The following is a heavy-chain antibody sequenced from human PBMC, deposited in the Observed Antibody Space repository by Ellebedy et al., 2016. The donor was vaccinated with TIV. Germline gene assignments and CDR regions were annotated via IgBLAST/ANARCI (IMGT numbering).Heavy chain of an antibody. J-gene: IGHJ4*02. V-gene: IGHV4-59*01. D-gene: IGHD1-20*01. CDR1: GDSISGYY. Sequence: MPSETLSLTCTVSGDSISGYYWSWIRQHPGKRLEWIASIYYSGYTNHNTSLKSRVTVSFDTSKNQFSLKLSSVTAADTAVYYCAGMPYNWNDELDHWGQGTLVTVFS. CDR3: AGMPYNWNDELDH. CDR2: IYYSGYT.